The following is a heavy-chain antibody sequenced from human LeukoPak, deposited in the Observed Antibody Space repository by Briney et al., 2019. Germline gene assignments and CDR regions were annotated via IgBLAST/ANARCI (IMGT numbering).Heavy chain of an antibody. J-gene: IGHJ6*02. CDR1: GYRFTDYW. D-gene: IGHD1-7*01. V-gene: IGHV5-51*01. CDR2: IYPGDSDT. Sequence: GESLKISCKGSGYRFTDYWIGWVRQMPGRGLEWMGIIYPGDSDTRYSPSFQGQVTISADKSINTAHLQWSSLKASDTAMYYCARGAAGTTPDYYYCGLDVWGQGATVRVSS. CDR3: ARGAAGTTPDYYYCGLDV.